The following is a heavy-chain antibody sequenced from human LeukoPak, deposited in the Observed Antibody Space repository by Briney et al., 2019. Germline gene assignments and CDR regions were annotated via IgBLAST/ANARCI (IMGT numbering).Heavy chain of an antibody. CDR1: GFTFSTYW. D-gene: IGHD1-26*01. CDR2: INPDGSST. J-gene: IGHJ5*02. V-gene: IGHV3-74*01. Sequence: PGGSLRLSCAASGFTFSTYWMHWVRQAPGKGLVWVSRINPDGSSTNYADSVKGRFTISRDNAKNSLYLQMNSLRAEDTALYYCARVPVGLDNWFDPWGQGTLVTVSS. CDR3: ARVPVGLDNWFDP.